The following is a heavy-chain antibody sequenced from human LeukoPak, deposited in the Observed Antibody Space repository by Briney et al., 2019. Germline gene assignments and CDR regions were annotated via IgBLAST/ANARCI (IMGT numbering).Heavy chain of an antibody. CDR1: GFTFSDYY. CDR2: ISSSSSYT. J-gene: IGHJ3*01. Sequence: GGSLRLSCAASGFTFSDYYMSWIRQAPGKGLEWVSYISSSSSYTNYADSVKGRFTISRDNAKNSLYLQMNSLRAEDRAVYYCARGGSGRTQDDTFDVWGQGTMVTVSS. V-gene: IGHV3-11*06. D-gene: IGHD3-10*01. CDR3: ARGGSGRTQDDTFDV.